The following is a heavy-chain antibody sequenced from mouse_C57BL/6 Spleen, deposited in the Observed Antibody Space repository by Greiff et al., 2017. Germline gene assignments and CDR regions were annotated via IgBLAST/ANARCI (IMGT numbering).Heavy chain of an antibody. J-gene: IGHJ2*01. V-gene: IGHV1-64*01. CDR1: GYTFTSYW. D-gene: IGHD1-1*01. Sequence: QVQLQQSGAELVKPGASVKLSCKASGYTFTSYWMHWVKQRPGQGLEWIGMIHPNSGSTNYNEKFKSKATLTVDKSSSTAYMQLSSLTSEDSAVYYCAREGTTVVATDYWGQGTTLTVSS. CDR2: IHPNSGST. CDR3: AREGTTVVATDY.